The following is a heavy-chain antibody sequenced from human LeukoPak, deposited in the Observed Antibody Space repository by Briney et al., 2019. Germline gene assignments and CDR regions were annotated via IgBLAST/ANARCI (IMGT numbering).Heavy chain of an antibody. J-gene: IGHJ4*02. CDR1: GVSVNSRSYY. V-gene: IGHV4-61*01. CDR3: ARDLGYSGSL. Sequence: SETLSLTCTVSGVSVNSRSYYWNWIRQPPGKGLEWIGYIYYGGNTNYNPSLKSRVTISVDTSKNQFSLRLSSVTAADTAVYYCARDLGYSGSLWGQGTLVTVSS. CDR2: IYYGGNT. D-gene: IGHD5-12*01.